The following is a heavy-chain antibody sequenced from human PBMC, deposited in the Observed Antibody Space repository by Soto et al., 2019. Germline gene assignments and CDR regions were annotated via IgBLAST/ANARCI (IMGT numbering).Heavy chain of an antibody. J-gene: IGHJ5*02. CDR2: IYYSGST. CDR3: ATAEYYDFWSGSINWFDP. D-gene: IGHD3-3*01. Sequence: SETLSLTXTVSGGSVSSGSYYWSWIRQPPGKGLEWIGYIYYSGSTNYNPSLKSRVTISVDTSKNQFSLKLSSVTAADTAVYYCATAEYYDFWSGSINWFDPWGQGTLVTVSS. V-gene: IGHV4-61*01. CDR1: GGSVSSGSYY.